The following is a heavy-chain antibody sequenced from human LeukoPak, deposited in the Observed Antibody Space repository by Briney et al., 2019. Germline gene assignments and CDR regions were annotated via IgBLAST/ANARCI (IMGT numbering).Heavy chain of an antibody. CDR3: ARDLGNYGSGSYYNGYYFDY. Sequence: SETLSLTCTVSGGSISSYYWSWIRQSAGKGLEWIGRIYTSGSTYYNPSLKSRVSMSVDTSKNQFSLKLSSVTAADTAVYYCARDLGNYGSGSYYNGYYFDYWGQGTLVTVSS. D-gene: IGHD3-10*01. J-gene: IGHJ4*02. CDR2: IYTSGST. CDR1: GGSISSYY. V-gene: IGHV4-4*07.